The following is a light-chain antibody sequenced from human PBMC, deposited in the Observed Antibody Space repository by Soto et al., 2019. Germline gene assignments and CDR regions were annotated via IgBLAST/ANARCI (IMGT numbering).Light chain of an antibody. V-gene: IGKV3-15*01. J-gene: IGKJ5*01. CDR2: DAS. CDR1: QSVSTN. CDR3: QQYNNWPIT. Sequence: ETVMTQSPATLSVSPGERATLSCRASQSVSTNLAWYQQKPGQTPRLLIYDASIRATSGPANFSGSGSGTEFALTISSLQSEDFAVYYCQQYNNWPITFGQGTQLEIK.